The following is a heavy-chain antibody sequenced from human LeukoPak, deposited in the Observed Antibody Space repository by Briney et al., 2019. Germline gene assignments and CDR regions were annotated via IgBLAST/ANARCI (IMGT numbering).Heavy chain of an antibody. D-gene: IGHD3-22*01. J-gene: IGHJ6*02. V-gene: IGHV1-69*04. Sequence: SVKVSCKASGGTFSSYAISWVRQAPGQGLEWMGRIILILGIANNAQKFQGRVTITADKSTSTAYMELSSLRSEDTAVYYCARELYLYYYDSSGYSEDHYGMDVWGQGTTVTVSS. CDR3: ARELYLYYYDSSGYSEDHYGMDV. CDR2: IILILGIA. CDR1: GGTFSSYA.